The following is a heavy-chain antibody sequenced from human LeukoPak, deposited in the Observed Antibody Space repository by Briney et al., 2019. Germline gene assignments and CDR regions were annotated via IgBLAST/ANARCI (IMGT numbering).Heavy chain of an antibody. CDR3: ARNTIFGVVGRVPYYYMDV. D-gene: IGHD3-3*01. CDR2: IIPIFGTA. Sequence: SVKVSCKASGGTFSSYAISWVRQAPGQGLEGMGGIIPIFGTANYAQKFQGRVTITTDESTSTAYMELSSLRSEDTAVYYCARNTIFGVVGRVPYYYMDVWGKGTTVTVSS. J-gene: IGHJ6*03. CDR1: GGTFSSYA. V-gene: IGHV1-69*05.